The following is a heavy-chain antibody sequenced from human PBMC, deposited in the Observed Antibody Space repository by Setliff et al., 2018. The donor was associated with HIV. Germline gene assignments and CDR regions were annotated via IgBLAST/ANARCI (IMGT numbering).Heavy chain of an antibody. J-gene: IGHJ4*02. V-gene: IGHV4-34*01. Sequence: SETLSLTGAVYGQSISGYYWSWIRQTPGKGLECIGEINHGGDTNYNPSLKSRVTISVGSSYNHFSLKLSSVTAAATGVYYCASRRGIEFYFDIWGQGTPVTVSS. CDR2: INHGGDT. CDR3: ASRRGIEFYFDI. CDR1: GQSISGYY. D-gene: IGHD3-10*01.